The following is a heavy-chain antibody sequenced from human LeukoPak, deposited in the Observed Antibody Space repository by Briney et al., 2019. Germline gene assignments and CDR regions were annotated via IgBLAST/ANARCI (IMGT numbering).Heavy chain of an antibody. CDR3: ARDLEQLVLYY. CDR2: IYYSEST. D-gene: IGHD6-13*01. Sequence: SETLSLACTVSGGSIRNYYWSWIRQPPGEGLEWIGYIYYSESTNNNPSLKSRVTMSVDTSKNQFSLKLSSVTAADTAVYYCARDLEQLVLYYWGQGTLVTVSS. J-gene: IGHJ4*02. CDR1: GGSIRNYY. V-gene: IGHV4-59*12.